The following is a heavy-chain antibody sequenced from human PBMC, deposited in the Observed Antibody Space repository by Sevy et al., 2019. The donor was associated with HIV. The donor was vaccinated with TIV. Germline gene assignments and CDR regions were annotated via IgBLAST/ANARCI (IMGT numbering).Heavy chain of an antibody. CDR3: ARPYGSGCWEAFDL. J-gene: IGHJ3*01. CDR1: GFTFSTYP. D-gene: IGHD3-10*01. CDR2: ISFSSNYI. Sequence: GGSLRLSCAASGFTFSTYPMNWVRQAPGKGLEWVSSISFSSNYIYYADSVKGRFTIFRDNAKNSVYLQMNSLRVEDTAVYYCARPYGSGCWEAFDLRGQGTLVTVSS. V-gene: IGHV3-21*01.